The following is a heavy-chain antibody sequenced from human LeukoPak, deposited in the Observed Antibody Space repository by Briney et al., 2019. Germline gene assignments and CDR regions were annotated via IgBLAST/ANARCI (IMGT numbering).Heavy chain of an antibody. CDR3: ARGVNIAAAGARYYFDY. V-gene: IGHV6-1*01. Sequence: SQTLSLTCAISGDSFSSNSAAWNWIRQSPSRGLEWLGRTYYRSKWYNDYAVSVKSRITINPDTSKNQFSLQLSSVTPEDTAVYYCARGVNIAAAGARYYFDYWGQGTLVTVSS. CDR1: GDSFSSNSAA. J-gene: IGHJ4*02. CDR2: TYYRSKWYN. D-gene: IGHD6-13*01.